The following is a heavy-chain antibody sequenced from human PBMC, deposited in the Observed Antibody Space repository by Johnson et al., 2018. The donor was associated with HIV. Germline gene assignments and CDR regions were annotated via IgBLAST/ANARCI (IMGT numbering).Heavy chain of an antibody. Sequence: QVLLVESGGGLVQPGRSLRLSCAASGFTFSTYAMHWVRQAPGKGLEWVAVISSDDSNKYYADSVTGRFTISRDNSKDTLFLQMDRLRAEDTAVYYCARELVGSSMADAFDIWGQGTMVTVSS. D-gene: IGHD1-26*01. V-gene: IGHV3-30*04. CDR3: ARELVGSSMADAFDI. J-gene: IGHJ3*02. CDR1: GFTFSTYA. CDR2: ISSDDSNK.